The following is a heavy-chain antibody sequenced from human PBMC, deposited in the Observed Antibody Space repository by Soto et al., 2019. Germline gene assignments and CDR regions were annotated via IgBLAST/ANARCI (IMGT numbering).Heavy chain of an antibody. V-gene: IGHV1-18*01. CDR3: AGVGSGISTSCYACWFDP. CDR2: ISAYNGNT. CDR1: GYTFTSYG. Sequence: QVQLVQSGAEVKKPGASVKVSCKASGYTFTSYGISWVRQAPGQGLEWMGWISAYNGNTNYAQKLQGRVTMTTDTPTSTAYMELRSLRSDDTAVYYCAGVGSGISTSCYACWFDPWGQGTLVTVSS. D-gene: IGHD2-2*01. J-gene: IGHJ5*02.